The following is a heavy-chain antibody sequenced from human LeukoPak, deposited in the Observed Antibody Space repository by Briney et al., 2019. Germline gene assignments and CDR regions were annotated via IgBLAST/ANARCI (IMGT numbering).Heavy chain of an antibody. J-gene: IGHJ4*02. Sequence: PGGSLRLSCAASGFTFRSYWMNWVRQAPGKGLEWVANVKQDGSEKYYVDSVQGRFTISRDNAKNSLYLQMNSLRAEDTAVYYCAKSEDILADYRASWDWGRGTLVTVSS. V-gene: IGHV3-7*01. D-gene: IGHD3-9*01. CDR2: VKQDGSEK. CDR1: GFTFRSYW. CDR3: AKSEDILADYRASWD.